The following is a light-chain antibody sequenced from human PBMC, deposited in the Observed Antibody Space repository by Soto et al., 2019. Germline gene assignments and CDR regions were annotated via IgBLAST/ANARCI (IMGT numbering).Light chain of an antibody. Sequence: DIQLTQSPSFLSASVGDRVTITCRASQGISSYLAWYQQKPGKAPKFLIYTASTLQSGVPSRFSGSGSGTEFTLTINSLQPEDFATYYCQQLNSYPITCGQGTRLEIK. V-gene: IGKV1-9*01. CDR2: TAS. CDR3: QQLNSYPIT. J-gene: IGKJ5*01. CDR1: QGISSY.